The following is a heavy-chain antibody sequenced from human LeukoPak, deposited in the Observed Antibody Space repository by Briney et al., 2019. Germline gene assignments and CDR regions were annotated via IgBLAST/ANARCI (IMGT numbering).Heavy chain of an antibody. CDR3: ARVMVRGVIITGLNY. CDR2: IYYSGSA. V-gene: IGHV4-30-4*01. Sequence: SETLSLTCTVSGGSVSSGDYYWSWIRQPPGKGLEWIGYIYYSGSAYYNPSLKGRITISVDTSKNQFSLKLSSVTAADTAVYYCARVMVRGVIITGLNYWGQGTLVTVSS. CDR1: GGSVSSGDYY. D-gene: IGHD3-10*01. J-gene: IGHJ4*02.